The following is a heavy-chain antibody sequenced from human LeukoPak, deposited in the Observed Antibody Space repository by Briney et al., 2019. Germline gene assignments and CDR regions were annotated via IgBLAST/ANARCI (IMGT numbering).Heavy chain of an antibody. CDR2: ISYDGTNK. J-gene: IGHJ6*02. Sequence: GGSLRLSCAASGFTFSSFGMHWVRQAPGKGLRWVAVISYDGTNKYYADSVKDRFTISRGNSKNTLYLQMNSLRADDTAVYSCAKESVAYYYYGMDVWGQGTTVTVSS. V-gene: IGHV3-30*18. CDR1: GFTFSSFG. CDR3: AKESVAYYYYGMDV.